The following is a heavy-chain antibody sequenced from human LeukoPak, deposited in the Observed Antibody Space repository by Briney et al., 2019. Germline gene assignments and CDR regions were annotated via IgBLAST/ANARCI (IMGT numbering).Heavy chain of an antibody. J-gene: IGHJ3*02. V-gene: IGHV4-61*02. Sequence: PSQTLSLTCTVSGGSISSGSYYWSWIRQPAGKGLEWIGRIYTSGSTNYNPSLKSRVTISVDTSKNQFSLKLSSVTAADTAVYYCAREYYDSFASDIWGQGTMVTVSS. D-gene: IGHD3-22*01. CDR3: AREYYDSFASDI. CDR2: IYTSGST. CDR1: GGSISSGSYY.